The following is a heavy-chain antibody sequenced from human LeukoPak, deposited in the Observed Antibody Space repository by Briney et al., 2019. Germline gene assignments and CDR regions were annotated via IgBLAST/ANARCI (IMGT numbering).Heavy chain of an antibody. CDR1: GFTFSSYA. D-gene: IGHD2-2*01. CDR2: ISGSGGST. CDR3: AKAGYCSSTSCYYYYYGMDV. J-gene: IGHJ6*02. V-gene: IGHV3-23*01. Sequence: GGSLRLSCAASGFTFSSYAMSWVRQAPGKGLEWVSAISGSGGSTYYADSVKGRYTISRDNSKNTLYLQMNSLRAEDTAVYYCAKAGYCSSTSCYYYYYGMDVWGQGTTVTVSS.